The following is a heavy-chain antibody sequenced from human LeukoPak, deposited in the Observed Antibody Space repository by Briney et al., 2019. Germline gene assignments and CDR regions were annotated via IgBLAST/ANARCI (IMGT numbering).Heavy chain of an antibody. J-gene: IGHJ4*02. CDR1: GGSISSYY. Sequence: PSETLSLTCTVSGGSISSYYWSWIRQPPGKGLEWIGYIYYSGSTNYNPSLKSRVTISVDTSKNQFSLKLSSVTAADTAVYYCARGQIEDGYNLGFDYWGQGTLVTVSS. D-gene: IGHD5-24*01. CDR2: IYYSGST. CDR3: ARGQIEDGYNLGFDY. V-gene: IGHV4-59*08.